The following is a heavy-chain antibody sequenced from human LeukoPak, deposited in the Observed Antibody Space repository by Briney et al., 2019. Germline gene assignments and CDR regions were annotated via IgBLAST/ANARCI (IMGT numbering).Heavy chain of an antibody. J-gene: IGHJ4*02. CDR3: ARASGSYLIGY. CDR1: GFTFSSYA. CDR2: ISYDGSNK. Sequence: GGSLRLSCAASGFTFSSYAMHWVRQAPGKGLEWVAVISYDGSNKYYADSVKGRFTISRDNSKNTLYLQMNSLRAEDTAVYYCARASGSYLIGYWGQGTLVTVSS. V-gene: IGHV3-30-3*01. D-gene: IGHD1-26*01.